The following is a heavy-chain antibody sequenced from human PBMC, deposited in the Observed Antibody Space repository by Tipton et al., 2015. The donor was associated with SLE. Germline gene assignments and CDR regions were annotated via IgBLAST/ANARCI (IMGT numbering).Heavy chain of an antibody. Sequence: SLRLSCAASGFTFSRHDMSWVRQAPGKGLEWVSAISGSGTRTYYADSVRGRFTISRDNSKNTMYLQMNSLRAEDTAVYYCAKDESEEVAADWFDPRGQRILVTVSS. CDR2: ISGSGTRT. D-gene: IGHD5-12*01. J-gene: IGHJ5*02. CDR3: AKDESEEVAADWFDP. V-gene: IGHV3-23*01. CDR1: GFTFSRHD.